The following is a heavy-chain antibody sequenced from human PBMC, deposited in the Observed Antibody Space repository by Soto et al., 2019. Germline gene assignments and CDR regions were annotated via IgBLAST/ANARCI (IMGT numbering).Heavy chain of an antibody. CDR3: ARDRLHSGYDGDH. D-gene: IGHD5-12*01. CDR2: ISTDDGYT. Sequence: ASVKVSCKASGYTFSNYAISWVRQAPGQGLEWMGWISTDDGYTNYARDRVTMTKDSSTNTAYMELRSLRSDDTAIYYCARDRLHSGYDGDHWGQGTLVTVSS. J-gene: IGHJ4*02. CDR1: GYTFSNYA. V-gene: IGHV1-18*01.